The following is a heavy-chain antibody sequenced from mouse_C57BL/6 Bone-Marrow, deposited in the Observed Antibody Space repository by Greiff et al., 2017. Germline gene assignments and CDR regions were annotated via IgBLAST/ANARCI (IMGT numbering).Heavy chain of an antibody. J-gene: IGHJ2*01. CDR2: IDPSDSYT. CDR3: ARCYCGSSSDY. V-gene: IGHV1-59*01. Sequence: QVQLQQPGAELVRPGTSVKLSCKASGYTFTSYWMHWVKQRPGQGLEWIGVIDPSDSYTNYNQKFKGKATLTVDTSSSTAYMQLSSLTSEDSAVYYCARCYCGSSSDYWGQGTTLTVSS. D-gene: IGHD1-1*01. CDR1: GYTFTSYW.